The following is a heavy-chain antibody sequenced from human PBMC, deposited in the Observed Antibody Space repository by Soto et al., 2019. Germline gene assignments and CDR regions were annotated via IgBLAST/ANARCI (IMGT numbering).Heavy chain of an antibody. J-gene: IGHJ4*02. CDR2: IYFGGST. Sequence: QLLLQESGPRLVKSSETLSLTCTVSGGSISSSNYYWGWVRQPPGKGLEWIGSIYFGGSTYHNPSLESRATISGDTSKNQFSLELSSVTAADTAVYYCARRHYYDTSGYYFAYWGQGTLVTVSS. CDR1: GGSISSSNYY. CDR3: ARRHYYDTSGYYFAY. D-gene: IGHD3-22*01. V-gene: IGHV4-39*01.